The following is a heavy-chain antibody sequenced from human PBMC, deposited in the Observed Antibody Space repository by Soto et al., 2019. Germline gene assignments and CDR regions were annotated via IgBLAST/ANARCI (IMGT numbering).Heavy chain of an antibody. CDR2: IYYSGST. Sequence: TLSLTCTVSGGSISSYYWSWIRQPPGKGLEWIGYIYYSGSTNYNPSLKSRVTISVDTSKNQFSLKLSSVTAADTAVYYCARALRITMVRGAVNWFDPWGQGTLVTVSS. J-gene: IGHJ5*02. CDR1: GGSISSYY. V-gene: IGHV4-59*01. D-gene: IGHD3-10*01. CDR3: ARALRITMVRGAVNWFDP.